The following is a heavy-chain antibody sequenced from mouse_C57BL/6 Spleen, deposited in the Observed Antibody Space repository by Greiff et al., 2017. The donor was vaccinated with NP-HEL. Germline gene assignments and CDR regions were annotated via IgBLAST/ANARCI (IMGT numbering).Heavy chain of an antibody. J-gene: IGHJ4*01. Sequence: QVQLKQPGAELVKPGASVKLSCKASGYTFTSYWMQWVKQRPGQGLEWIGEIDPSDSYTNYNQKFKGKATLTVDTSSSTAYMQLSSLTSEDSAVYYCARLGTTVVGDAMDYWGQGTSVTVSS. D-gene: IGHD1-1*01. V-gene: IGHV1-50*01. CDR1: GYTFTSYW. CDR2: IDPSDSYT. CDR3: ARLGTTVVGDAMDY.